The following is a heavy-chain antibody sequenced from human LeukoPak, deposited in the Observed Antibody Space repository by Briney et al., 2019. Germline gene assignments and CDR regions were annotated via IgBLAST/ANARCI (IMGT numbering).Heavy chain of an antibody. CDR2: ISSRSSTI. CDR1: GFTFSSYS. J-gene: IGHJ4*02. V-gene: IGHV3-48*01. D-gene: IGHD3-10*01. Sequence: GGSLRLSCAASGFTFSSYSMNWVRQAPGKGLEWVSYISSRSSTIYYADSVKGRFTISRDNAKNSLYLQMNSLRAEDTAVYYCARDRLPPYYRFDYWGQGTLVTVSS. CDR3: ARDRLPPYYRFDY.